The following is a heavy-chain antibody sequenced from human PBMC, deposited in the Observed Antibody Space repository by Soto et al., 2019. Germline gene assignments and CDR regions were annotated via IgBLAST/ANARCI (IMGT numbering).Heavy chain of an antibody. Sequence: QVQLVQSGAEVKKPGASVKVSCKTSGYTFTNYNITWVRQATGQGLERMGWMKPNSGNTGYAQKFQGRVTMTMNTSINTAYMELSSLSSGDTAMYYCARAEPYSTSSPFDYWGQGTLVTVSS. CDR1: GYTFTNYN. D-gene: IGHD6-6*01. CDR2: MKPNSGNT. J-gene: IGHJ4*02. CDR3: ARAEPYSTSSPFDY. V-gene: IGHV1-8*01.